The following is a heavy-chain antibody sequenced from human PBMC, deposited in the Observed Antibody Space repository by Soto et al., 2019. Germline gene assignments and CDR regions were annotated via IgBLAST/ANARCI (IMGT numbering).Heavy chain of an antibody. CDR1: GGSISSYY. J-gene: IGHJ6*02. CDR2: IYYSGST. D-gene: IGHD3-3*01. CDR3: ARARYDFFDYYYYGMDV. V-gene: IGHV4-59*01. Sequence: SETLSLTCTVSGGSISSYYWSWIRQPPGKGLEWIGYIYYSGSTNYNPSLKSRVTISVDTSKNQFSLKLSSVTAADTDVYYCARARYDFFDYYYYGMDVWGQGTTVTVSS.